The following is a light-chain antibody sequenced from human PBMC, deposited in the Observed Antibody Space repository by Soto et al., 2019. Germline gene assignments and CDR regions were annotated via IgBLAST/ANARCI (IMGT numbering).Light chain of an antibody. CDR2: AAS. J-gene: IGKJ2*01. V-gene: IGKV1-39*01. Sequence: DIQMTQSPSSLSASVGDRVTITCRASQSISSYLNWYQQKPGKAPKLLIYAASSLQSGVPSRFSGSGSGTDFTLTISSLQPEDFATYYCHQSYSTHIFPFXQGTKVDI. CDR3: HQSYSTHIFP. CDR1: QSISSY.